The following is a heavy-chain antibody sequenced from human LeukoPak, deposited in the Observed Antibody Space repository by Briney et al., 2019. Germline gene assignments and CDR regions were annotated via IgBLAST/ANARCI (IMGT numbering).Heavy chain of an antibody. Sequence: GGSLRLSCAASRFTFSGYWMHWVRQAPRKGLGGVSRIKRDGSSISYADSVKGRFSVYRDNAKNTLHLQRNSLRDEDTAVYFCVRGHSSWEPNWIDPWGQGILVTVS. D-gene: IGHD6-13*01. CDR3: VRGHSSWEPNWIDP. J-gene: IGHJ5*02. CDR1: RFTFSGYW. CDR2: IKRDGSSI. V-gene: IGHV3-74*01.